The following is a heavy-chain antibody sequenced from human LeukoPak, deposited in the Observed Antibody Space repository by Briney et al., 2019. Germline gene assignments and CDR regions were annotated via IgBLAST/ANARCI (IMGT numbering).Heavy chain of an antibody. D-gene: IGHD6-13*01. CDR2: MNPNSGNT. Sequence: ASVKVSCKASGYTFTSDDINSVRQATGQGLEWMGWMNPNSGNTGYAQKFQGRVTMTRNTSISTAYMELSSLRSEDTAVYYCARGLVAAAAVDYWGQGTLVTVSS. V-gene: IGHV1-8*01. CDR1: GYTFTSDD. J-gene: IGHJ4*02. CDR3: ARGLVAAAAVDY.